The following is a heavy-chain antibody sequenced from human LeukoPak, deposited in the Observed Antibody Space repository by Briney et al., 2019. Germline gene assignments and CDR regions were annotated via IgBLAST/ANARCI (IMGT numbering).Heavy chain of an antibody. CDR1: GFTLSSYW. Sequence: GGSLRLSCAASGFTLSSYWMSWVRQAPGKGLEWVANIKQDGSEKYYVDSVKGRFTICRDNAKNRLYLEMNSRKGEGTALYYCARGFKGSYYYDSSGYVFDYWGQGTLVTVSS. V-gene: IGHV3-7*01. D-gene: IGHD3-22*01. J-gene: IGHJ4*02. CDR2: IKQDGSEK. CDR3: ARGFKGSYYYDSSGYVFDY.